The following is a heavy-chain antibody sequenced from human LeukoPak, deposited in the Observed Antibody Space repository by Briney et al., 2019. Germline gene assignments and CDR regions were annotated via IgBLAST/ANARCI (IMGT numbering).Heavy chain of an antibody. Sequence: APVKVSCKASGGTFDNYAINWVRQAPGQGLEWMGKIIPVLDMTRYAQKFQGRVTITADKSTATAYMDLSSLRSEDTAVYYCARDRVSATETFDMWGQGTMVSVSS. CDR2: IIPVLDMT. V-gene: IGHV1-69*04. D-gene: IGHD6-13*01. CDR3: ARDRVSATETFDM. J-gene: IGHJ3*02. CDR1: GGTFDNYA.